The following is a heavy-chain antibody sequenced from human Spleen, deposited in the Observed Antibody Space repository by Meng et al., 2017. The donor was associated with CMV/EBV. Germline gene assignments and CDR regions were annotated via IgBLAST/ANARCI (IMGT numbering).Heavy chain of an antibody. D-gene: IGHD2-21*02. Sequence: ASVKVSCKASGYTFTGYYVHWMRQAPGQGLEWMGCINPLRGDTNLAQNFQGRLTMTRDTSNSAAYMELNRLTSDDTAVYYCARGGWGRTYGPVDTWGQGTLVTVSS. V-gene: IGHV1-2*02. CDR2: INPLRGDT. J-gene: IGHJ5*02. CDR3: ARGGWGRTYGPVDT. CDR1: GYTFTGYY.